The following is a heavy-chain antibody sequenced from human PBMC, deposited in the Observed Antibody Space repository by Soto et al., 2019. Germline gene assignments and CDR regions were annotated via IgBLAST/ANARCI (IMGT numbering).Heavy chain of an antibody. CDR2: ISGSGGST. D-gene: IGHD3-9*01. V-gene: IGHV3-23*01. CDR3: AKGEGYFDWLLDPFDY. CDR1: GFTFSSYA. J-gene: IGHJ4*02. Sequence: PGGSLRLSCAASGFTFSSYAMSWVRQAPGKGLEWVSAISGSGGSTYYADSVKGRFTISRDNSKNTLYLQMNSLRAEDTAVYYCAKGEGYFDWLLDPFDYRGQGTLVTVSS.